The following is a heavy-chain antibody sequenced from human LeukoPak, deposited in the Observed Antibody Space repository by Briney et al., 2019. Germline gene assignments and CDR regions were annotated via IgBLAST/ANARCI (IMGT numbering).Heavy chain of an antibody. CDR2: IKQDGSEK. CDR3: AGTPGYSSGWYYYYYYMDV. D-gene: IGHD6-19*01. V-gene: IGHV3-7*01. Sequence: HPGGSLRLSCAASGFTFSSYWMSWVRQAPGKGLEWVANIKQDGSEKYYVDSVKGRFTISRDNAKNSLYLQMNSLRAEDTAVYYCAGTPGYSSGWYYYYYYMDVWGKGTTVTVSS. J-gene: IGHJ6*03. CDR1: GFTFSSYW.